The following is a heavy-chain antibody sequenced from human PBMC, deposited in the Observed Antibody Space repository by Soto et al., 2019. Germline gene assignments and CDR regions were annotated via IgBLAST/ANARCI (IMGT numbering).Heavy chain of an antibody. V-gene: IGHV4-31*03. CDR3: TTIYDVVAGTVGDAFDI. CDR1: GGSISSGGYY. D-gene: IGHD6-19*01. Sequence: LSETLSLTCTVSGGSISSGGYYWGWIRQHPGKGLEWIGYIYYSGSTYYNPSLKSRVTISVDTSKNRFSLKLSSVTAADTAVYYCTTIYDVVAGTVGDAFDISGKGTMVSV. J-gene: IGHJ3*02. CDR2: IYYSGST.